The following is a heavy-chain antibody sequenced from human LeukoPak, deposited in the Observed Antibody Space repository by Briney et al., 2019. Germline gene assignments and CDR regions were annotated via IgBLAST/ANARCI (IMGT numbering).Heavy chain of an antibody. CDR1: GFTFSSYA. CDR3: AKDSSPYYDSSGYSDY. D-gene: IGHD3-22*01. CDR2: ISGSGGNT. V-gene: IGHV3-23*01. Sequence: GGSLRLSCAASGFTFSSYAMSWVRQAPGKGLEWVSVISGSGGNTYYADFVKGRFTISRDNSKNTLYLQMNSLRAEDTAVYYCAKDSSPYYDSSGYSDYWGQGTLVTVSS. J-gene: IGHJ4*02.